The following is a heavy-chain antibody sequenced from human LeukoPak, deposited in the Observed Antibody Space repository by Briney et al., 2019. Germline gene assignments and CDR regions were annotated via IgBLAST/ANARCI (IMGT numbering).Heavy chain of an antibody. Sequence: SETLSLTCTVSGGSISSYYWSWIRQPPGKGLEWIGYIYYSGSTNYNPSLKSRVTISVDTSKNQFSLKLSSVTAADTAVYYCARDESWFDPWGQGTLVTVSS. CDR3: ARDESWFDP. V-gene: IGHV4-59*01. J-gene: IGHJ5*02. CDR1: GGSISSYY. CDR2: IYYSGST.